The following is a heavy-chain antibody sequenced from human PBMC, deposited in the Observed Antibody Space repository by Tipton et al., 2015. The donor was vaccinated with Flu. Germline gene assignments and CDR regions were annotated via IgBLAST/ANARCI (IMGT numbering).Heavy chain of an antibody. J-gene: IGHJ6*02. D-gene: IGHD6-19*01. CDR2: IKEDATEK. CDR3: AREGNGWERDGLDV. Sequence: SLRLSCAASGFTFSSYWMSWVRQAPGKGLEWVANIKEDATEKHYVGSVKGRFTISRDNAKNAVYLEMNSPRVEDTAVYYCAREGNGWERDGLDVWGQGTTVTISS. V-gene: IGHV3-7*01. CDR1: GFTFSSYW.